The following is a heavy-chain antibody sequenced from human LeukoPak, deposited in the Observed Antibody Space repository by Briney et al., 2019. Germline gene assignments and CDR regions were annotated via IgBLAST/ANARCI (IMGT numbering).Heavy chain of an antibody. Sequence: GGSLRLSCAASGFTFSSYWMHWVRQAPGKGLVWVSRINSDGSSTSYADSVKGRFTISRDNAKNTLYLQMNSLRAEDTAVYYCATVLVTAMGQVNYWGQGTLVTVSS. CDR1: GFTFSSYW. J-gene: IGHJ4*02. CDR2: INSDGSST. D-gene: IGHD2-21*02. CDR3: ATVLVTAMGQVNY. V-gene: IGHV3-74*01.